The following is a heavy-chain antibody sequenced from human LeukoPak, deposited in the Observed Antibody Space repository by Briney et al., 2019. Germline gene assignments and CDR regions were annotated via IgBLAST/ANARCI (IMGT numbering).Heavy chain of an antibody. Sequence: SLRLSCAASGFTFDDYAMHWVRQAPGKGLEWVSGISWNSGSIGYADSVKGRFTISRDNAKNSLYLQMNSLRAEDTALYYCAKDIHYDILTGRYGLFDYWGQGTLVTVSS. J-gene: IGHJ4*02. CDR3: AKDIHYDILTGRYGLFDY. D-gene: IGHD3-9*01. V-gene: IGHV3-9*01. CDR2: ISWNSGSI. CDR1: GFTFDDYA.